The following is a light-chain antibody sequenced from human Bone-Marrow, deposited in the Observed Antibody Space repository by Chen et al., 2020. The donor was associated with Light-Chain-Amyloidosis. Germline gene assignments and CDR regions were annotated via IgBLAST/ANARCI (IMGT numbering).Light chain of an antibody. CDR1: NIGSTS. CDR3: QVWDRSSDRPV. Sequence: SYVLTQPSSVSVAPGQTATIACGGNNIGSTSVHWYQQTPGQAPLLVVYDDSDRPSGIPERLAGSNAGNTATQTSSGVEAGDEADYYCQVWDRSSDRPVFGGGTTLTVL. J-gene: IGLJ3*02. CDR2: DDS. V-gene: IGLV3-21*02.